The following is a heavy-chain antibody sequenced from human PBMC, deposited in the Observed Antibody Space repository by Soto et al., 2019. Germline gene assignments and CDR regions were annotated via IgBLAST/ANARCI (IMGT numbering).Heavy chain of an antibody. J-gene: IGHJ4*02. CDR2: INHSGST. Sequence: KTSETLSLTCAVYGGSFSGYYWSWIRQPPGKWLEWIGEINHSGSTNYNPSLKSRVTIAVDTSKNQFSLKLSSVTAADTAVYYCARGRRGGYCSGGSCYVFDYWGQGXLVTVYS. CDR3: ARGRRGGYCSGGSCYVFDY. D-gene: IGHD2-15*01. CDR1: GGSFSGYY. V-gene: IGHV4-34*01.